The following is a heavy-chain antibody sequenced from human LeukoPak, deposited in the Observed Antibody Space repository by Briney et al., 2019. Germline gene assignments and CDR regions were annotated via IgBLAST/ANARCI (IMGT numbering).Heavy chain of an antibody. CDR3: ARGLEGTLSDTIFGVVIIYYYYYMDV. Sequence: ASVKVSCKASGYTFTSYDINWVRQATGQGLEWMGWMNPNSGNTGYALMFQGRVTITRNTSISTAYMELSSLRSEDTAVYYCARGLEGTLSDTIFGVVIIYYYYYMDVWGKGTTVTVSS. CDR2: MNPNSGNT. D-gene: IGHD3-3*01. CDR1: GYTFTSYD. J-gene: IGHJ6*03. V-gene: IGHV1-8*03.